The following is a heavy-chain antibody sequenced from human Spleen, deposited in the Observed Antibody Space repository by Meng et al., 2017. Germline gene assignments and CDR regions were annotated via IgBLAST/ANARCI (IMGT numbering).Heavy chain of an antibody. D-gene: IGHD4-17*01. J-gene: IGHJ1*01. CDR1: GFTFDDHA. Sequence: LRLSCAASGFTFDDHAMHWVRQAPGKGLEWVSGISWNSGSIAYADSVKGRFTISRDSAKNSLYLQMNSLRAEDTALYYCAKSHGDYLTSYFHHWGQGTLVTVSS. V-gene: IGHV3-9*01. CDR2: ISWNSGSI. CDR3: AKSHGDYLTSYFHH.